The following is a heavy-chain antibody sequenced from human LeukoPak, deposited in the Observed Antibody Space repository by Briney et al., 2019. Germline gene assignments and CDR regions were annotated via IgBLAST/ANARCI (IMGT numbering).Heavy chain of an antibody. Sequence: GGSLRLSCAASGFTVSSYRMNWVRQAPGKGLEWISHISCVDSAVYYADSVKGRFTISRDSAKNSLFLQMSSLRAEDTAMYYCARATTYNFFNYWGQGTLVTVSS. CDR3: ARATTYNFFNY. J-gene: IGHJ4*02. CDR2: ISCVDSAV. CDR1: GFTVSSYR. D-gene: IGHD1-7*01. V-gene: IGHV3-48*01.